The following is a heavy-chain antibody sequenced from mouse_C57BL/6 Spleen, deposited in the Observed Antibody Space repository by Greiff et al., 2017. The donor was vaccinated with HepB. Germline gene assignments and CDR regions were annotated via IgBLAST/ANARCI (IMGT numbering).Heavy chain of an antibody. Sequence: QVQLQQPGAELVKPGASVKLSCKASGYTFTSYWMQWVKQRPGQGLEWIGEIDPSDSYTNYNQKFKGKATLTVDTASSTAYMQRSSLTSEDSAVYYCARGTAQATWGQGTSVTVSS. J-gene: IGHJ4*01. D-gene: IGHD3-2*02. CDR1: GYTFTSYW. CDR2: IDPSDSYT. CDR3: ARGTAQAT. V-gene: IGHV1-50*01.